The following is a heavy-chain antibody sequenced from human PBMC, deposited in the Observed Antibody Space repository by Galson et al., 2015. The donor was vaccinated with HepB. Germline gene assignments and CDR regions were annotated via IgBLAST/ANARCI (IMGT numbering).Heavy chain of an antibody. CDR1: GYSFTSYW. J-gene: IGHJ3*02. D-gene: IGHD1-26*01. CDR3: ARQCGLKWELTGDAFDI. V-gene: IGHV5-10-1*01. Sequence: QSGAEVKKPGESLRISCKGSGYSFTSYWISWVRQMPGKGLEWMGRIDPSDSYTNYSPSFQGHVTISADKSISTAYLQWSSLKASDTAMYYFARQCGLKWELTGDAFDIWGQGTMVTVS. CDR2: IDPSDSYT.